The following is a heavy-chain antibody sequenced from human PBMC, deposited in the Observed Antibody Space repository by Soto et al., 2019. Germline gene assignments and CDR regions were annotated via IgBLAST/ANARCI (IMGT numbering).Heavy chain of an antibody. Sequence: VQVVESGGGLVQPGGSLRLSCAASGFTVSSNYMSWVRQAPGKGLEWVSLIYSGGSTDYSDSVKGRFMISRDNSNNMLYLQMNSLSAEDTAVYYCARGSHDYYGSGSHENCFDPWVQGTLVTVSS. CDR1: GFTVSSNY. D-gene: IGHD3-10*01. V-gene: IGHV3-66*01. CDR2: IYSGGST. CDR3: ARGSHDYYGSGSHENCFDP. J-gene: IGHJ5*02.